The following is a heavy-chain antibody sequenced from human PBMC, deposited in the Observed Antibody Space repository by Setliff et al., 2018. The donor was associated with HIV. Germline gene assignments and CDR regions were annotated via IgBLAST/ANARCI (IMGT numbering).Heavy chain of an antibody. J-gene: IGHJ5*02. CDR3: ARAGFNDFWSGPREYSFFDL. Sequence: PSETLSLTCAVYGVSFSGYSWSWIRQPPGKGLEWIGEIFHNGTINCNPSLKSRVALSIDTFKSQISLNMTSLTTADTAVYYCARAGFNDFWSGPREYSFFDLWGQGTLVTVSS. CDR1: GVSFSGYS. CDR2: IFHNGTI. V-gene: IGHV4-34*12. D-gene: IGHD3-3*01.